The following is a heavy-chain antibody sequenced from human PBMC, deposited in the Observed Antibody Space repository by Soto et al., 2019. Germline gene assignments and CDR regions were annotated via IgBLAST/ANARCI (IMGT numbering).Heavy chain of an antibody. CDR2: ISSSSSTI. Sequence: SLRLSCAASGFAFSSYSMNWVRQAPGKGLEWVSYISSSSSTIYYADSVKGRFTISRDNAKNSLYLQMSSLRAEDTAVYYCARDSGYYVDYWGQGTLVTVSS. CDR3: ARDSGYYVDY. D-gene: IGHD3-22*01. CDR1: GFAFSSYS. V-gene: IGHV3-48*01. J-gene: IGHJ4*02.